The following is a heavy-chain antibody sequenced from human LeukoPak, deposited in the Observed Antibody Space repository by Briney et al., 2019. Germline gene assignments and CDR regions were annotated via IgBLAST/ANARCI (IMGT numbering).Heavy chain of an antibody. J-gene: IGHJ4*02. CDR1: GYTFTSYY. CDR3: ARFLTGTNSFDY. V-gene: IGHV1-2*02. CDR2: INPNSGGT. D-gene: IGHD1-7*01. Sequence: VASVKVSCKASGYTFTSYYMHWVRQAPGQGLEWMGWINPNSGGTNCAQKFQGRVTMTRDTFINTAYMEVSRLSSDDTAVYYCARFLTGTNSFDYWGQGTLVTVSS.